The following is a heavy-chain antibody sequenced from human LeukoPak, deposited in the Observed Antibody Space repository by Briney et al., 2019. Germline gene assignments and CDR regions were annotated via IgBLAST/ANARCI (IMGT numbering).Heavy chain of an antibody. CDR2: IIPILGIA. J-gene: IGHJ4*02. CDR3: ARVSRFGELLIDY. V-gene: IGHV1-69*04. D-gene: IGHD3-10*01. CDR1: GGTFSSYA. Sequence: SVKVSCKASGGTFSSYAISWVRQAPGQGLEWMGRIIPILGIANYAQKFQGRVTITADKSTSTAYMELSSLRSEDTAVYYCARVSRFGELLIDYWGQGTLVTVS.